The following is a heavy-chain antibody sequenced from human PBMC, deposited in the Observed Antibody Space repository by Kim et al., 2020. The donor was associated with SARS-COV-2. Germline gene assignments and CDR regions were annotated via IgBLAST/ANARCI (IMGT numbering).Heavy chain of an antibody. V-gene: IGHV4-59*08. D-gene: IGHD3-10*01. J-gene: IGHJ6*02. CDR2: MYHGTGT. Sequence: SVTLSLTCTVSGGPISNYYWGWIRQPPGKGLEWIGFMYHGTGTHYNPSLKSGSTISSDTPKNQLSLNMTSVTASDTAVYYCATYPGSLKYHYHALYAWG. CDR1: GGPISNYY. CDR3: ATYPGSLKYHYHALYA.